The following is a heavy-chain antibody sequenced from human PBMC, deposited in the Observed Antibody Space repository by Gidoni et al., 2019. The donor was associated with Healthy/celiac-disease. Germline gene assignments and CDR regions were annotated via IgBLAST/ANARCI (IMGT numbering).Heavy chain of an antibody. CDR1: GYSFTSYW. CDR2: IYPGDSDT. CDR3: ARILYYYDSSGYYYNNWFDP. V-gene: IGHV5-51*01. Sequence: EVQLVQSGAEVKKPGESLKISCKGSGYSFTSYWIGWVRQMPGKGLEWMGIIYPGDSDTRYSPSFQGQVTISADKSISTAYLQWSSLKASDTAMYYCARILYYYDSSGYYYNNWFDPWGQGTLVTVSS. D-gene: IGHD3-22*01. J-gene: IGHJ5*02.